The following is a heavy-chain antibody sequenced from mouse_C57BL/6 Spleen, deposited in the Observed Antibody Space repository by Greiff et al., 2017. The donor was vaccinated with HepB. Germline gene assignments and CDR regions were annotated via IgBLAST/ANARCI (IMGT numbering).Heavy chain of an antibody. Sequence: VQLQQPGAELVKPGASVKMSCKASGYTFTSYWITWVKQRPGQGLEWIGDIYPGSGSTNYNEKLKSKATLTVDTSSSTAYMQLSSLTSEDSAVYYCARRDYYGTWFAYWGQGTLVTVSA. J-gene: IGHJ3*01. D-gene: IGHD1-1*01. CDR2: IYPGSGST. V-gene: IGHV1-55*01. CDR3: ARRDYYGTWFAY. CDR1: GYTFTSYW.